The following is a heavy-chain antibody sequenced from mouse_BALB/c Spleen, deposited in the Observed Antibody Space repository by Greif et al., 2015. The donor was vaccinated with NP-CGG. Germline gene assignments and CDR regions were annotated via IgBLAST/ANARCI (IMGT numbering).Heavy chain of an antibody. Sequence: EVQLQQSGAELVRPGALVKLSCKASGFNIKDYYMHWVKQRPEQGLEWIGWIDPENGNTIYDPKFQGKASITADTSSNAAYLQLSSLTSEDTAVYYCAWDGYYLNYYAMDYWGQGTSVTVSS. V-gene: IGHV14-1*02. D-gene: IGHD2-3*01. CDR2: IDPENGNT. J-gene: IGHJ4*01. CDR1: GFNIKDYY. CDR3: AWDGYYLNYYAMDY.